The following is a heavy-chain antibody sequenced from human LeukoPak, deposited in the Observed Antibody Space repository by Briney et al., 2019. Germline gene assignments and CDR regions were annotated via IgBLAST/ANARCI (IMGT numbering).Heavy chain of an antibody. Sequence: ASVKVSCKASGYTFTRYDINWVRQATGQGLEWMGWMNPKSGNTGYAQKFQGRVTMTTDTSTSTAYMELRSLRSDDTAVYYCARVRDYGGIGEDYWGQGTLVTVSS. D-gene: IGHD3-16*01. CDR2: MNPKSGNT. J-gene: IGHJ4*02. CDR1: GYTFTRYD. CDR3: ARVRDYGGIGEDY. V-gene: IGHV1-8*01.